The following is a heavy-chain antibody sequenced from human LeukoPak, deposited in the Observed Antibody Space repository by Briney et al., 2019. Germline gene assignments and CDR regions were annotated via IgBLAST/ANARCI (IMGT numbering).Heavy chain of an antibody. CDR1: GFTFSSYG. D-gene: IGHD3-22*01. V-gene: IGHV3-30*18. CDR3: AKDSAHYYYDSSGYFDY. CDR2: ISYDGSNK. J-gene: IGHJ4*02. Sequence: GGSLRLSCAASGFTFSSYGMPWVRQAPGKGLEWVAVISYDGSNKYYAGSVKGRFTISRDNSKNTLYLQMNSLRAEDTAVYYCAKDSAHYYYDSSGYFDYWGQGTLVTVSS.